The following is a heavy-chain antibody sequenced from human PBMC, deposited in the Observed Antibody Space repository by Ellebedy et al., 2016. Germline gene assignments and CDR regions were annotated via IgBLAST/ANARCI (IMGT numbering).Heavy chain of an antibody. CDR1: GFTVSSNY. CDR2: IYSGGST. J-gene: IGHJ6*02. Sequence: GESLKISCAASGFTVSSNYMSWVRQAPGKGLEWVSVIYSGGSTYYADSVKGRFTISRDNSKNTLYLQMNSLRAEDTAVYYCARDTTVTTRGAYYYYGMDVWGQGTTVTVSS. CDR3: ARDTTVTTRGAYYYYGMDV. D-gene: IGHD4-17*01. V-gene: IGHV3-66*01.